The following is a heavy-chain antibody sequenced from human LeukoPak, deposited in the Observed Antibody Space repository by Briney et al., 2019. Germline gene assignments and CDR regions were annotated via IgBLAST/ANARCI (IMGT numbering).Heavy chain of an antibody. J-gene: IGHJ3*02. CDR3: ARGAGSTTSNDAFDI. D-gene: IGHD1-1*01. CDR2: MYYRGST. V-gene: IGHV4-38-2*02. CDR1: GYSISSGYY. Sequence: PSETLSLTCTVSGYSISSGYYWGWIRQPPGKGLEWIGSMYYRGSTYHNPSLKSRVTISVDTSKNQFSLKLSSVTAADTAMYYCARGAGSTTSNDAFDIWGQGTMVTVSS.